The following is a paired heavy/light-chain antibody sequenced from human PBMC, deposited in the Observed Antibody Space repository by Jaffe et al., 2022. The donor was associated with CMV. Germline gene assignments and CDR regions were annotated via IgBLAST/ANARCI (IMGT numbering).Heavy chain of an antibody. J-gene: IGHJ4*02. D-gene: IGHD3-22*01. V-gene: IGHV3-9*01. CDR2: ISWNSGSI. Sequence: EVQLVESGGGLVQPGRSLRLSCAASGFTFDDYAMHWVRQAPGKGLEWVSGISWNSGSIGYADSVKGRFTISRDNAKNSLYLQMNSLRAEDTALYYCARAVGTMIVDDREVHFDYWGQGTLVTVSS. CDR1: GFTFDDYA. CDR3: ARAVGTMIVDDREVHFDY.
Light chain of an antibody. CDR2: AAS. J-gene: IGKJ3*01. CDR3: QQSYSTPI. CDR1: QSISSY. Sequence: DIQMTQSPSSLSASVGDRVTITCRASQSISSYLNWYQQKPGKAPKLLIYAASSLQSGVPSRFSGSGSGTDFTLTISSLQPEDFATYYCQQSYSTPIFGPGTKVDIK. V-gene: IGKV1-39*01.